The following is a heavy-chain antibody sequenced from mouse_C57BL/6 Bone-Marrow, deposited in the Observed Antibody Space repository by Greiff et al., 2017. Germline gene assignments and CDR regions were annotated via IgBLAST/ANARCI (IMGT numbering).Heavy chain of an antibody. Sequence: LVRPGSSVKMSCKTSGYTFTSYGINWVKQRPGQGLEWLGYIYIGNGYTAYNEKFKGKATLTSDTSSSTAYMQLSSLTSEDSAIYFCARGWDGYYAWFAYWGQGTLVTVSA. CDR1: GYTFTSYG. D-gene: IGHD2-3*01. J-gene: IGHJ3*01. CDR3: ARGWDGYYAWFAY. CDR2: IYIGNGYT. V-gene: IGHV1-58*01.